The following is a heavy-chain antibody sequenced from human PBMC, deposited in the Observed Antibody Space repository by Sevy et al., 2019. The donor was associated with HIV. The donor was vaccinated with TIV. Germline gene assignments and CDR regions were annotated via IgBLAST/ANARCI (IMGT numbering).Heavy chain of an antibody. D-gene: IGHD5-12*01. Sequence: GESLKISCAASGFTISSYSMNWVRQAPGKGLEWVSYISSSTSTIYYADSVKGRFTISRDNAKNSLYLQMNSLRAEDTAMYYCARNGGYADYGMDVWGQGTTVTVSS. V-gene: IGHV3-48*01. CDR1: GFTISSYS. J-gene: IGHJ6*02. CDR3: ARNGGYADYGMDV. CDR2: ISSSTSTI.